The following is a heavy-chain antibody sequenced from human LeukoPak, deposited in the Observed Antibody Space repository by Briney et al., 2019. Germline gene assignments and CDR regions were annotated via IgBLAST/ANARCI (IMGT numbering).Heavy chain of an antibody. D-gene: IGHD4-17*01. J-gene: IGHJ6*02. Sequence: SETLSLTCAVYGGSFSGYYWSWIRRPPGKGLEWIGEINHSGSTNYNPSLKSRVTISVDTSKNQFSLKLSSVTAADTAVYYCARRAPNSTVTPYYGMDVWGQGTTVTVSS. CDR1: GGSFSGYY. V-gene: IGHV4-34*01. CDR3: ARRAPNSTVTPYYGMDV. CDR2: INHSGST.